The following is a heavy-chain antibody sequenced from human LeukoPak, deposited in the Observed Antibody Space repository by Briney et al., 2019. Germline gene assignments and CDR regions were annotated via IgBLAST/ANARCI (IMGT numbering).Heavy chain of an antibody. CDR1: GDSISSYF. Sequence: SETLSLTCTVSGDSISSYFCSWIRQPAGKELEWIGRIYASGSANYNPSLKSRVTMSVDTSKNQFSLKLSSVTAADTAVYYCARVAYDILTGYLYYFDYWGQGTMVTVSS. CDR2: IYASGSA. J-gene: IGHJ4*02. V-gene: IGHV4-4*07. D-gene: IGHD3-9*01. CDR3: ARVAYDILTGYLYYFDY.